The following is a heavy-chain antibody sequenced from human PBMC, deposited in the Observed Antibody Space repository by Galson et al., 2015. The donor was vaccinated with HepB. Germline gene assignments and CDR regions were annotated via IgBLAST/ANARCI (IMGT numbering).Heavy chain of an antibody. V-gene: IGHV3-9*01. CDR3: VRGIWGNYAFAF. J-gene: IGHJ4*02. D-gene: IGHD3-22*01. CDR2: IDGNSGTI. Sequence: SLRLSCAASGFTFDDSVMHWVRLAPGKGLEWVSGIDGNSGTIIYADSVKGRFTISRDNAKNSLSLEMNSLRADDAAFYYCVRGIWGNYAFAFWGQGTLVTVSS. CDR1: GFTFDDSV.